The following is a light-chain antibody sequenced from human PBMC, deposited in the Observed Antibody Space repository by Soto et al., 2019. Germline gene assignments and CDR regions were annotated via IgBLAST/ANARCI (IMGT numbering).Light chain of an antibody. V-gene: IGKV3-11*01. J-gene: IGKJ4*01. CDR2: DAF. CDR1: QSINTY. Sequence: EIVLTQSPATLSLSPGERATLSCRASQSINTYLAWYQQKPGQTPRLLIYDAFHRAPGIPARFSGSGSGTDFTLSITTLQYEDFAVYYRQDRSNVVTFGGGTKVEI. CDR3: QDRSNVVT.